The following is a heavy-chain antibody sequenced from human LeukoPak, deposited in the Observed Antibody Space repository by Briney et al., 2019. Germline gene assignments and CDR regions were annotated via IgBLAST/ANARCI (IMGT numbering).Heavy chain of an antibody. CDR2: ISSSGGST. J-gene: IGHJ6*03. CDR1: GFTFNKDS. CDR3: AKPKGGAAAGGSYYYMDV. V-gene: IGHV3-23*01. D-gene: IGHD6-13*01. Sequence: PVGCLRLSCVASGFTFNKDSMSWGRQAPGKGREWVSAISSSGGSTYYAESVKGRFTISRDNSKNTLYLQTNSLRAEDTAVYYCAKPKGGAAAGGSYYYMDVWGKGTTVTISS.